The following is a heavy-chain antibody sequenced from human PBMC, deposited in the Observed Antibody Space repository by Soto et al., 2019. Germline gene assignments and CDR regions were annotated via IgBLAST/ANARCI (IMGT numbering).Heavy chain of an antibody. J-gene: IGHJ4*02. CDR2: ISRSSSTI. CDR1: GFTLSRYS. Sequence: EVQLVESGGGLVQPGGSLRLSCVASGFTLSRYSMNWVRQAPGKGLEWVSYISRSSSTIYYADSVKGRFTISRDNAENSLSLQMNSLRAGDTTVYYCARDLAGCIPGYWGQGTRVTVSS. D-gene: IGHD2-8*01. V-gene: IGHV3-48*01. CDR3: ARDLAGCIPGY.